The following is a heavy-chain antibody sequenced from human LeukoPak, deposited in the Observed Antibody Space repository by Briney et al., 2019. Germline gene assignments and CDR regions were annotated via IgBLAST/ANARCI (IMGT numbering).Heavy chain of an antibody. J-gene: IGHJ4*02. CDR1: GFTFSNYW. Sequence: GGSLRLSCAASGFTFSNYWLHWVRQAPGKGLVWVSRIDANAKTTSYADSVKGRFTISTDNAKKTLYLQMNSLRVEDTAVYYCARVREDLYFDYWGQGTLVTVSS. CDR3: ARVREDLYFDY. V-gene: IGHV3-74*01. CDR2: IDANAKTT.